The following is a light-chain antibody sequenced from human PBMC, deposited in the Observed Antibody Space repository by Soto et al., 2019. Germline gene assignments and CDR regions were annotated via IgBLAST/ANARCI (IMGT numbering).Light chain of an antibody. CDR1: QGISNY. J-gene: IGKJ4*01. Sequence: DIQMTQSPSSLSASVGDRVTITWRASQGISNYLAWYQQKPGKVPKLLICAASTLQSGVPSRFSGSGSGTDFTLTISSLQPEDVATYYCQKYNSAPLTFGGGTKVEIK. CDR2: AAS. V-gene: IGKV1-27*01. CDR3: QKYNSAPLT.